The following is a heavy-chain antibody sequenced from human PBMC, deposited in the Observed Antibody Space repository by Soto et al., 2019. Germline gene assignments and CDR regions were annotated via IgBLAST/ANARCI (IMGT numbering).Heavy chain of an antibody. D-gene: IGHD3-10*01. CDR2: MNPNSGNT. CDR3: ARGLGYNLGFGSGSYYYYYYYGMDV. J-gene: IGHJ6*02. Sequence: ASVKVSCKASGYTFTSYDINWVRQATGQGLEWMGWMNPNSGNTGYAQKFQGRVTMTRNTSISTAYMELSSLRSEDTAVYYCARGLGYNLGFGSGSYYYYYYYGMDVWGQGTTVTVSS. CDR1: GYTFTSYD. V-gene: IGHV1-8*01.